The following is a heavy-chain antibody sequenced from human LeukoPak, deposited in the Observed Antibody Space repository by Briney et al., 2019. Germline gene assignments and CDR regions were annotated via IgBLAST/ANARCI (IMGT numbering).Heavy chain of an antibody. D-gene: IGHD3-22*01. J-gene: IGHJ4*02. Sequence: GRSLRLSCAASGFTFSSYAMHWVRQAPGKGLEWVAVISYDGSNKYYADSVKGRFTISRDNSKNTLYLQMNSLRAEDTAVYYCATEPPSYYYDSREDYWGQGTLVTVSS. CDR1: GFTFSSYA. CDR3: ATEPPSYYYDSREDY. CDR2: ISYDGSNK. V-gene: IGHV3-30*04.